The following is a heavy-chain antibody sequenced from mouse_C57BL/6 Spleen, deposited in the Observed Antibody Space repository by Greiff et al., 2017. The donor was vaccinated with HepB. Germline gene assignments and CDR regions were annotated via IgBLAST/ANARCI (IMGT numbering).Heavy chain of an antibody. CDR1: GYTFTDYY. Sequence: VMLVESGAELVRPGASVKLSCKASGYTFTDYYINWVKQRPGQGLEWIARIYPGSGNTYYNEKFKGKATLTAEKSSSTAYMQLSSLTSEDSAVYFCAKDYSNYEDYAMDYWGQGTSVTVSS. V-gene: IGHV1-76*01. J-gene: IGHJ4*01. CDR3: AKDYSNYEDYAMDY. D-gene: IGHD2-5*01. CDR2: IYPGSGNT.